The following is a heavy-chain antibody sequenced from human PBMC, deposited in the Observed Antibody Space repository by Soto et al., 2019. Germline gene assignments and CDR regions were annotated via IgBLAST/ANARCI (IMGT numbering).Heavy chain of an antibody. CDR2: ISANGGST. CDR1: GITLSSPG. D-gene: IGHD5-18*01. V-gene: IGHV3-23*01. Sequence: GGSLRLSRGGSGITLSSPGMSWGRQAPGKGLEWVSAISANGGSTIYADSVKGRFTISRDSSPNTLHLQMSSLRAEDTAVYYCATGSGYNTGSPYDYWGQGTLVTVSS. CDR3: ATGSGYNTGSPYDY. J-gene: IGHJ4*02.